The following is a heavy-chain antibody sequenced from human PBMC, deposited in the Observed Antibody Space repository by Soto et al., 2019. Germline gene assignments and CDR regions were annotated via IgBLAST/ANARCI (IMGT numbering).Heavy chain of an antibody. J-gene: IGHJ4*02. D-gene: IGHD5-18*01. V-gene: IGHV1-8*01. Sequence: ASVKVSCKASGYTFTSYDINWVRQATGQGLEWMGWMNPNSGNTGYAQEFQGRVTMTRNTSISTAYMELSSLRSEDTAVYYCARVKLADTAMENFGYWGQGTQVTVSS. CDR3: ARVKLADTAMENFGY. CDR2: MNPNSGNT. CDR1: GYTFTSYD.